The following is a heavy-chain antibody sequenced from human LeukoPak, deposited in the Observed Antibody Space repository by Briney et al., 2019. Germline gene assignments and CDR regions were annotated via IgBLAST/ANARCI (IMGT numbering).Heavy chain of an antibody. CDR2: IYHSGST. D-gene: IGHD6-19*01. CDR3: ARRGVYSSGWYGDY. V-gene: IGHV4-4*02. Sequence: TSSETLSLTCAVSGGSISSSNWWSWVRQPPGKGLEWIGEIYHSGSTNYNPSLKSRVTISVDKSKNQFSLKLSSVTAADTAVYYCARRGVYSSGWYGDYWGQGTLVTVSS. CDR1: GGSISSSNW. J-gene: IGHJ4*02.